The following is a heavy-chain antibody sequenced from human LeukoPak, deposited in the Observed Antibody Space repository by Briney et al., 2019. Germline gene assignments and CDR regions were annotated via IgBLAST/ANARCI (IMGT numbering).Heavy chain of an antibody. CDR2: IKQDGSEK. Sequence: GGSLRLSCAPSGFIFSSYGMHWVRQAPGRGLEWVANIKQDGSEKYYVDSVKGRFTISRDNAESSLYLKMNSLRVEDTAVYYCATGGGYPDYWGHGTLVTVSS. CDR3: ATGGGYPDY. CDR1: GFIFSSYG. V-gene: IGHV3-7*03. D-gene: IGHD6-25*01. J-gene: IGHJ4*01.